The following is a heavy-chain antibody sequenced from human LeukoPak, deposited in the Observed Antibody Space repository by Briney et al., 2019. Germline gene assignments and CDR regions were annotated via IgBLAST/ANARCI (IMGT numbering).Heavy chain of an antibody. Sequence: ASVKVSCKASGYTFTSYDINWVRQATGQGLEWMGWMNPNSGNTGYAQKFQGRVTITRNTSISTAYMELSSLRSEDTAVYYCARFSNYYGSGSYYPIYYMDVWGKGTTVTISS. J-gene: IGHJ6*03. CDR1: GYTFTSYD. D-gene: IGHD3-10*01. CDR3: ARFSNYYGSGSYYPIYYMDV. V-gene: IGHV1-8*03. CDR2: MNPNSGNT.